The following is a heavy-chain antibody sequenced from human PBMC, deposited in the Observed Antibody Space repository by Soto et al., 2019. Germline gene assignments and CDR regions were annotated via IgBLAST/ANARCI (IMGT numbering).Heavy chain of an antibody. Sequence: GGSLRLSCAASGFTFSSYAMSWVRQAPGKGLEWVSAISGSGGSTYYADSVKGRFTISRDKSKNTLYLQMNSLRAEDTAVYYCAKDLAPKYDILTGGVVWYYYYGMDVWGQGTTVTVSS. CDR1: GFTFSSYA. CDR2: ISGSGGST. CDR3: AKDLAPKYDILTGGVVWYYYYGMDV. D-gene: IGHD3-9*01. V-gene: IGHV3-23*01. J-gene: IGHJ6*02.